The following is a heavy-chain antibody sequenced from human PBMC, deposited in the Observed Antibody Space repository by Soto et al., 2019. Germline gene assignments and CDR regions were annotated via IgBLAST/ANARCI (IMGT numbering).Heavy chain of an antibody. CDR2: ISYDGSNK. V-gene: IGHV3-30-3*01. CDR3: ARDRNWSTCMDV. J-gene: IGHJ6*02. CDR1: GFTFSSYA. Sequence: GGSLRLSCAASGFTFSSYAMHWVRQAPGKGLEWVAVISYDGSNKYYADSVKGRFTISRDNSKNTLYLQMNSLRAEDTAVYYCARDRNWSTCMDVWGQGTTVTVSS. D-gene: IGHD3-3*01.